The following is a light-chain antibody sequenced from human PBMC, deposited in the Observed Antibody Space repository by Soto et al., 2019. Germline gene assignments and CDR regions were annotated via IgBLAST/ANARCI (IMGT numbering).Light chain of an antibody. V-gene: IGKV3-20*01. J-gene: IGKJ2*01. CDR2: GAS. Sequence: EIVLTQSPGILSLSPGERATLSCRASQSVSSSYLAWYQQKPGQAPRLLIYGASNRATGIPDRFSASGSKTNFTLPIGRLEPEDFAVYYCQQYGSSPPYTFGQGTKLEIK. CDR1: QSVSSSY. CDR3: QQYGSSPPYT.